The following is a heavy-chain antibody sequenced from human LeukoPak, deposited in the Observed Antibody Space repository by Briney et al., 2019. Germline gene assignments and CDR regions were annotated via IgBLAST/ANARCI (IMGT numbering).Heavy chain of an antibody. CDR3: AKQQPYDSSGYSPS. J-gene: IGHJ4*02. V-gene: IGHV3-23*01. D-gene: IGHD3-22*01. Sequence: GGSLRLSCAASGFTFSSYAMSWVRQAPGVGLEWVSAIDGGGGRTWHADSVKGRFTISRDNSKNTLYLQMNSLRAEDTAVYYCAKQQPYDSSGYSPSWGQGTLVTVSS. CDR2: IDGGGGRT. CDR1: GFTFSSYA.